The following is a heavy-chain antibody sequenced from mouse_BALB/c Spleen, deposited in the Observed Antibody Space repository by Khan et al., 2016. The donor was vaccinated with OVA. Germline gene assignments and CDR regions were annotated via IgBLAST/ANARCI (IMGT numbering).Heavy chain of an antibody. CDR2: ISYSGNT. CDR3: ARKDYYDYDPFPY. V-gene: IGHV3-2*02. Sequence: EVQLQESGPGLVKPSQSLSLTCTVTGYSITSEYTWNWIRQFPGNKLEWMGFISYSGNTRYNPSLKSRISIPRDTSKNQFFLQLNSVTSEDTATYYCARKDYYDYDPFPYWGQGTLVTVSA. D-gene: IGHD2-4*01. J-gene: IGHJ3*01. CDR1: GYSITSEYT.